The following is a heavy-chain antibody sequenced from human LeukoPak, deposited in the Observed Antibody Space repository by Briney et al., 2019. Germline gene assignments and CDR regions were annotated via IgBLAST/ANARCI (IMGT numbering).Heavy chain of an antibody. Sequence: SETLSLTCIVSGGAMSRYYWSWIRQPPGKGLEWIGYIYYSGSTNYNPSLKSRVTISVDTSKSQFSLKLSSVTAADTAVYYCARGDGYHAYWGQGTLVTVSS. CDR1: GGAMSRYY. CDR2: IYYSGST. D-gene: IGHD5-24*01. V-gene: IGHV4-59*01. J-gene: IGHJ4*02. CDR3: ARGDGYHAY.